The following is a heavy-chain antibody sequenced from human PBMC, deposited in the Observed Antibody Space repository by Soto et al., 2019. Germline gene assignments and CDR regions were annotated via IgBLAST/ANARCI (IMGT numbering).Heavy chain of an antibody. CDR2: INPSGGAT. CDR3: ARAHCTKGVCLVWAFDP. Sequence: ASVKVSCKASGYTFTNYYIHWVRQAPGQGLEWMGIINPSGGATTYAQTFQGRVTMTTDTSTSTVYMELSNLRSEDTAVYYCARAHCTKGVCLVWAFDPWGQGTLVTVSS. CDR1: GYTFTNYY. D-gene: IGHD2-8*01. J-gene: IGHJ5*02. V-gene: IGHV1-46*01.